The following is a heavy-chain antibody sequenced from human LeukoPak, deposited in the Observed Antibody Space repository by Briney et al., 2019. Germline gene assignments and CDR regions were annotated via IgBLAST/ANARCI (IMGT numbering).Heavy chain of an antibody. D-gene: IGHD2-2*02. Sequence: ASVKVSCKASGYTFTSYGISWVRQAPGQGLEWMGWISAYNGNTNYAQKLQGRVTMTTDTSTSTAYMELRSLRSDDTAVYYCARVCSSTSCYTRPYDYWGQGTLVTVSS. V-gene: IGHV1-18*01. CDR3: ARVCSSTSCYTRPYDY. CDR1: GYTFTSYG. J-gene: IGHJ4*02. CDR2: ISAYNGNT.